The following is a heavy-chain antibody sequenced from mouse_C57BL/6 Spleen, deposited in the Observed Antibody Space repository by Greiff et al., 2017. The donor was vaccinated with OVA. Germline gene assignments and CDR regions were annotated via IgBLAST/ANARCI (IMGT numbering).Heavy chain of an antibody. J-gene: IGHJ2*01. CDR3: ARRGYYGSSYYFDY. V-gene: IGHV8-12*01. CDR2: IYWDDDK. CDR1: GFSLSTSGMG. Sequence: LKECGPGILQSSQTLSLTCSFSGFSLSTSGMGVSWIRQPSGKGLEWLAHIYWDDDKRYNPSLKSRLTISKDTSRNQVFLKITSVDTADTATYYCARRGYYGSSYYFDYWGQGTTLTVSS. D-gene: IGHD1-1*01.